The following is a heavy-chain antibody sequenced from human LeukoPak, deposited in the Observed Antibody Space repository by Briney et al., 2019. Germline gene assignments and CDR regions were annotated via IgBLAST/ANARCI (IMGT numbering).Heavy chain of an antibody. CDR1: GFTFSSYS. CDR3: AREDHSNYNY. CDR2: ISSSSSYI. V-gene: IGHV3-21*01. J-gene: IGHJ4*02. D-gene: IGHD4-11*01. Sequence: GGSLRLSCAASGFTFSSYSMNWVRQAPGKGLEWVSSISSSSSYIYYADSVKDRFTISRDNAKNSLYLQMNSLRAEDTAVYYCAREDHSNYNYWGQGTLVTVSS.